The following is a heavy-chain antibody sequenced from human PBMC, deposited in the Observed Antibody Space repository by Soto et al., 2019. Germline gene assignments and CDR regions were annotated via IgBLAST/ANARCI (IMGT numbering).Heavy chain of an antibody. CDR2: IYHSGST. Sequence: TSETRSLTCAVSGGSISSGGYSWSWIRQPPGKGLEWIGYIYHSGSTYYNPSLKSRVTISVDRSKNQFSLKLSSVTAADTAVYYCARMSQFVYDSSGYPDYWGQGTLVTVS. V-gene: IGHV4-30-2*02. CDR1: GGSISSGGYS. D-gene: IGHD3-22*01. J-gene: IGHJ4*02. CDR3: ARMSQFVYDSSGYPDY.